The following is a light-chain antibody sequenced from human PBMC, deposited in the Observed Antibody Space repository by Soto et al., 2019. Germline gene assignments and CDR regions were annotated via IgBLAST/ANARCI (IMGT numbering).Light chain of an antibody. Sequence: IEMTQSPATLSVSPGDRATLSCRASQSVRNNLAWYQRRPGQAPRLLIYGASTRATGIPARFSGSGSGTDLTLTISSLQSEDFAVYYCQQYNDWPPWTFGQGTKVEIK. CDR1: QSVRNN. CDR2: GAS. CDR3: QQYNDWPPWT. V-gene: IGKV3-15*01. J-gene: IGKJ1*01.